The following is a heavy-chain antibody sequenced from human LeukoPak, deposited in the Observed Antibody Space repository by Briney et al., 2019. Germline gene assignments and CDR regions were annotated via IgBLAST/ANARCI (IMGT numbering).Heavy chain of an antibody. Sequence: ASVKVSCKASGYTSTSYAMNWVRQAPGQGLEWMGWINTNTGNPTYAQGFTGRFVFSLDTSVSTAYLQISSLKAEGTAVYYCATDLVATADYWGQGTLVTVSS. J-gene: IGHJ4*02. D-gene: IGHD5-12*01. CDR3: ATDLVATADY. CDR1: GYTSTSYA. CDR2: INTNTGNP. V-gene: IGHV7-4-1*02.